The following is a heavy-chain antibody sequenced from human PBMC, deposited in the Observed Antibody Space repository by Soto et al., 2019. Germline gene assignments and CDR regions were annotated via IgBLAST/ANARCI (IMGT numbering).Heavy chain of an antibody. CDR3: ARVARYGDYPVY. CDR1: GFTFSSYD. D-gene: IGHD4-17*01. CDR2: IGTAGDT. J-gene: IGHJ4*02. Sequence: EVQLVESGGGLVQPGGSLRLSCAASGFTFSSYDMHWVRQATGKGLEWVSAIGTAGDTYYPGSVKGRFTISRENAKNSLYLQMNSLRGGETAVYYCARVARYGDYPVYWGQGTLVTVSS. V-gene: IGHV3-13*01.